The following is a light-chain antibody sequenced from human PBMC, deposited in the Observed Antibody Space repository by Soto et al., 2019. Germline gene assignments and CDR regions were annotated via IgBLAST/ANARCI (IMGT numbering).Light chain of an antibody. V-gene: IGLV1-51*02. CDR3: GTWDSSLSAYV. CDR1: SSNIGNND. Sequence: QSVLTQPPSVSAAPGQKVTISCSGSSSNIGNNDVSWYQQLPGTAPKLLIYENNKRPSGIPDRFSGSKSGTSATLGITGLQTGDEADCYCGTWDSSLSAYVFGTGTKVTVL. CDR2: ENN. J-gene: IGLJ1*01.